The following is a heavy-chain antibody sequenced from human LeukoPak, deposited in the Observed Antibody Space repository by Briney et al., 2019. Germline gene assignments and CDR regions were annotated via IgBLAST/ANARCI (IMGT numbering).Heavy chain of an antibody. CDR1: GFTFSSYE. Sequence: PGGSPRLSCAASGFTFSSYEMNWVRQAPGKGLEWVSYISSSGSTIYYADSVKGRFTISRDNAKNSLYVQMNSLREEDTAVYYCARVGYSGWNLEYWGQGTLVTVSS. V-gene: IGHV3-48*03. D-gene: IGHD5-12*01. J-gene: IGHJ4*02. CDR3: ARVGYSGWNLEY. CDR2: ISSSGSTI.